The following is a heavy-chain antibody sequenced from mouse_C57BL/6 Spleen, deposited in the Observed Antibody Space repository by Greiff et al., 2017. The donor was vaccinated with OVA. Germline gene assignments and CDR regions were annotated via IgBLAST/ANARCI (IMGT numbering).Heavy chain of an antibody. Sequence: EVKLQESGAELVRPGSSVKMSCKTSGYTFTSYGINWVKQRPGQGLEWIGYIYIGNGYTEYNEKFKGKATLTSDTSSSTAYMQLSSLTSEDSAIYFCARSSTVVAKDYFDCWGQGTTLTVSS. J-gene: IGHJ2*01. V-gene: IGHV1-58*01. D-gene: IGHD1-1*01. CDR1: GYTFTSYG. CDR2: IYIGNGYT. CDR3: ARSSTVVAKDYFDC.